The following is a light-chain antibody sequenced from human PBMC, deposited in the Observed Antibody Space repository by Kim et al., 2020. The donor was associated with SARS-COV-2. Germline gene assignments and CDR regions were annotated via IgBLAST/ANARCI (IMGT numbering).Light chain of an antibody. J-gene: IGLJ3*02. V-gene: IGLV1-44*01. Sequence: QSVLTQPPSASGTPGQRVTISCSGSSSNIGSNTVNWYQQVPGTAPKLLIYSDNQRPSGVPDRFSGSKSGTSASLAISGLQSEDEADYYCAAWDDSLPERVFGGGTQLTVL. CDR3: AAWDDSLPERV. CDR1: SSNIGSNT. CDR2: SDN.